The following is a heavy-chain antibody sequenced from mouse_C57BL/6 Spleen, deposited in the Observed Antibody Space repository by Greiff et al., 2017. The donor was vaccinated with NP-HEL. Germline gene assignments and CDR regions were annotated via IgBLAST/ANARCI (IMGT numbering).Heavy chain of an antibody. CDR2: IYPRSGNP. Sequence: QVQLQQSGAELARPGASVKLSCKASGYTFTSYGISWVKQRTGQGLEWIGEIYPRSGNPYYNEKFKGKATLTADTSSSTAYMELRSLTSEDSAVYFCARGGAQATVYYYAMDYWGQGTSVTVSS. V-gene: IGHV1-81*01. CDR1: GYTFTSYG. J-gene: IGHJ4*01. CDR3: ARGGAQATVYYYAMDY. D-gene: IGHD3-2*02.